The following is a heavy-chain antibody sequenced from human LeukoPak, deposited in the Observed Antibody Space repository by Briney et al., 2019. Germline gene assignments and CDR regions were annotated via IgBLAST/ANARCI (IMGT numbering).Heavy chain of an antibody. Sequence: GGSLRLSCAASGFTFSSYGMHWVRQAPGKGLEWVAVIWYDGSNKYYADSVKGRFTISRDNSKNTLYLQMNSLRAEDTAVYYCARDNMGIAAAGVYWGQGTLVTVSS. V-gene: IGHV3-33*01. CDR3: ARDNMGIAAAGVY. D-gene: IGHD6-13*01. CDR2: IWYDGSNK. CDR1: GFTFSSYG. J-gene: IGHJ4*02.